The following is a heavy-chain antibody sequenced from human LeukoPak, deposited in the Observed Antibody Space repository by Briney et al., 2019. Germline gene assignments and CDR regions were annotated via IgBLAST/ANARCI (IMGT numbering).Heavy chain of an antibody. Sequence: ASVKVSCKASGYTXSNYGISWVRQAPGQGLDWMGWISAYNGDTNYAQKLQGRLTTTTDTSTSTAYMELRSLRSDDTAVYFCARDSGLKDCSGVSCYRAFDIWGQGTVITVSS. CDR1: GYTXSNYG. D-gene: IGHD2-15*01. CDR2: ISAYNGDT. V-gene: IGHV1-18*01. J-gene: IGHJ3*02. CDR3: ARDSGLKDCSGVSCYRAFDI.